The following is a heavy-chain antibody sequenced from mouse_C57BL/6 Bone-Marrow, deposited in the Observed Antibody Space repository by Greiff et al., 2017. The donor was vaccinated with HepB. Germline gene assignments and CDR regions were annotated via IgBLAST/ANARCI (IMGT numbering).Heavy chain of an antibody. CDR1: GYSFTGYF. V-gene: IGHV1-20*01. CDR3: AARGVVAKGIMDY. Sequence: EVMLVESGPELVKPGDSVKISCKASGYSFTGYFMNWVMQSHGKSLEWIGRINPYNGDTFYNQKFKGKATLTVDKSSSTAHMELRSLTSEDSAVYNCAARGVVAKGIMDYWGQGTSVTVSS. D-gene: IGHD1-1*01. CDR2: INPYNGDT. J-gene: IGHJ4*01.